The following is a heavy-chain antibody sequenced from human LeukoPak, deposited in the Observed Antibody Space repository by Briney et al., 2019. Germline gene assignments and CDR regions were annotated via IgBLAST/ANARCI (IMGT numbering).Heavy chain of an antibody. V-gene: IGHV1-18*01. CDR1: GYTFTSYG. D-gene: IGHD3-22*01. Sequence: GASVKVSCKASGYTFTSYGISWVRQAPGQGLEWMGWISAYNGNTNYAQKLQGRVTMTTDTSTSIAYMELRSLRSDDTAVYYCAREVKIAEYYYDSSGYYYFDYWGQGTLVTVSS. CDR3: AREVKIAEYYYDSSGYYYFDY. J-gene: IGHJ4*02. CDR2: ISAYNGNT.